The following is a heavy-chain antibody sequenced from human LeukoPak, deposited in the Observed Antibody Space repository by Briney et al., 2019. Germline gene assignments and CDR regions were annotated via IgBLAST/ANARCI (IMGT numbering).Heavy chain of an antibody. D-gene: IGHD1-20*01. Sequence: SETLALTCAVYGGSFSGYYWSWIRQPPGKGLEWIGEINHNGSTKYNPSLKSRATISVDTTKNQFSLKLSSVTAADTAVFYCARRLSITGIPGELDYWGQGTLVTVSS. CDR1: GGSFSGYY. J-gene: IGHJ4*02. CDR3: ARRLSITGIPGELDY. V-gene: IGHV4-34*01. CDR2: INHNGST.